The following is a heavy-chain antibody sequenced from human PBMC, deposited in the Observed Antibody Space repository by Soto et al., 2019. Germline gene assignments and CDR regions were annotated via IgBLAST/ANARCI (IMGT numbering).Heavy chain of an antibody. CDR1: GFTFRTYG. CDR2: IWYDGSNK. Sequence: QVQLVESGGGVVQPGRSLRLSCAASGFTFRTYGMHWVRQAPGKGLEWVAVIWYDGSNKYYVDSVKGRFTISRDNSKNXXYLQMNSLKTEDTAVYYCARAGSTWSYYYYFGMDVWGQGTTVTVSS. D-gene: IGHD6-13*01. CDR3: ARAGSTWSYYYYFGMDV. V-gene: IGHV3-33*01. J-gene: IGHJ6*02.